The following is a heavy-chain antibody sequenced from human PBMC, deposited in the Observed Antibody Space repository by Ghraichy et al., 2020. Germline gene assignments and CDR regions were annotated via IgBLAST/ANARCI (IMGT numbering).Heavy chain of an antibody. Sequence: GGSLRLSCEASGFSVTSTQISWVRRPPGRGLEWVSIIYTGGNNYYAESVKGRFSMSRDISKNTVYLQMNSLRAEDTAVYYCASGNVFAAGIDYWGQGTLVTVSS. CDR2: IYTGGNN. V-gene: IGHV3-53*01. D-gene: IGHD1-14*01. CDR3: ASGNVFAAGIDY. CDR1: GFSVTSTQ. J-gene: IGHJ4*02.